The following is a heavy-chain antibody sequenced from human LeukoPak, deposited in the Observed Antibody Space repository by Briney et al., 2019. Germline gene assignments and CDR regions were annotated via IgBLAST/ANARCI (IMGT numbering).Heavy chain of an antibody. CDR2: IIPIFGTA. J-gene: IGHJ3*02. V-gene: IGHV1-69*05. CDR1: GGTFSSYA. D-gene: IGHD3-22*01. Sequence: ASGKVSCKASGGTFSSYAISWVRQAPGQGLEWMGGIIPIFGTANYAQKFQGRVTITTDESTSTAYMELSSLRSEDTAVYYCASYDSSGPDIWGQGTMVTVSS. CDR3: ASYDSSGPDI.